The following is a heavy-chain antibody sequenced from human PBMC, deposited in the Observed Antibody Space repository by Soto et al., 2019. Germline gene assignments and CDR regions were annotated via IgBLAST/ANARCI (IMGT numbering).Heavy chain of an antibody. CDR1: GFTFSSYG. J-gene: IGHJ4*02. D-gene: IGHD3-16*02. Sequence: QVQLVESGGGVVQPGRSLRLSCAASGFTFSSYGTHWVRQAPGKGLEWVAIISYDGSNQYYADSVKGRFTISRDNSKNTLYLQMNSLRAEDTAVYYCAKALGELSPESYDHWGQGVLVTVSS. CDR2: ISYDGSNQ. V-gene: IGHV3-30*18. CDR3: AKALGELSPESYDH.